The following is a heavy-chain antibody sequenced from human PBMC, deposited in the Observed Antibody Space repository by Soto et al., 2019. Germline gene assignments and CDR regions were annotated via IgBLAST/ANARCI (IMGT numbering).Heavy chain of an antibody. CDR3: AKDAHHDEVWGRA. V-gene: IGHV3-23*01. CDR2: VSVSGDKT. D-gene: IGHD3-16*01. CDR1: GFPFSSYT. Sequence: EVQLLESGGGLVQPGGSLRLSCAASGFPFSSYTMYWVRQAAGKGLEWVSSVSVSGDKTFYADSVRGRFTMSRDNSQSSVYLQMDSLRAEDTAVYYCAKDAHHDEVWGRAWGQGTLVIVSS. J-gene: IGHJ5*02.